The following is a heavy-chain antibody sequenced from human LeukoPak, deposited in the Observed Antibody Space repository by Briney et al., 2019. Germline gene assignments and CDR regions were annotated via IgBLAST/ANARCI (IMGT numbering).Heavy chain of an antibody. CDR1: GGSISSYY. CDR2: IYYSGST. CDR3: ARHARPDDYSLAWFDP. Sequence: SETLSLTCTVSGGSISSYYWSWIRQPPGKGLEWIGYIYYSGSTNYNPSLKSRVTISVDTSKNQFSLKLSSVTAADTAVYYCARHARPDDYSLAWFDPWGQGSLVTVSS. J-gene: IGHJ5*02. V-gene: IGHV4-59*01. D-gene: IGHD4-11*01.